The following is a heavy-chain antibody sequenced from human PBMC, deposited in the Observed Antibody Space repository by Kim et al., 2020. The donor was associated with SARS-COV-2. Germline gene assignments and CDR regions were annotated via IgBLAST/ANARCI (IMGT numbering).Heavy chain of an antibody. CDR3: ARDGLNSSGYLDY. Sequence: GGSLRLSCAASGFTFSSYGMHWVRQAPGKGLEWVAVISYDGSNKYYADSVKGRFTISRDNSKNTLYLQMNSLRAEDTAVYYCARDGLNSSGYLDYWGQGTLVTVSS. V-gene: IGHV3-33*05. J-gene: IGHJ4*02. CDR2: ISYDGSNK. D-gene: IGHD6-19*01. CDR1: GFTFSSYG.